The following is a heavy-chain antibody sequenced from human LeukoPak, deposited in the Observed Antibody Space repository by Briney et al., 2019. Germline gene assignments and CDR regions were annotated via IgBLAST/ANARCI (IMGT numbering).Heavy chain of an antibody. CDR1: GYTFTCYY. CDR2: INPNSGGT. CDR3: ARDIYDFWSGNTRNFDY. J-gene: IGHJ4*02. V-gene: IGHV1-2*02. D-gene: IGHD3-3*01. Sequence: ASVKVSCKASGYTFTCYYMHWVRQAPGQGLEWMGWINPNSGGTNYAQKFQGRVTMTRDTSISTAYMELSRLRSDDTAVYYCARDIYDFWSGNTRNFDYWGQGTLVTVSS.